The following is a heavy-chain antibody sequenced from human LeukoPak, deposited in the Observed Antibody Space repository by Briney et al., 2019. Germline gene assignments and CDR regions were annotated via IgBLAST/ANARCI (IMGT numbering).Heavy chain of an antibody. J-gene: IGHJ4*02. D-gene: IGHD2-2*01. V-gene: IGHV3-30*04. Sequence: GGAVRLSCAASGFIFRSYAIHGVRQAPAKGLAGVAVISDDGSIKYYADSVKGRFTISRDNSKNTLYLQMNSLRAEDTAVYYCAKEVGYCSGTSCYAPLYWGQGTLVTVSS. CDR3: AKEVGYCSGTSCYAPLY. CDR2: ISDDGSIK. CDR1: GFIFRSYA.